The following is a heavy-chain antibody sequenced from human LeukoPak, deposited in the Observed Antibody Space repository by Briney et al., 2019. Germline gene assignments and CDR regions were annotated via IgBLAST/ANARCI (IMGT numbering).Heavy chain of an antibody. V-gene: IGHV3-23*01. CDR2: ISISGGST. J-gene: IGHJ2*01. Sequence: PGRSLRLSCAPPGFTFNNYAMHWVRQAPGKGLEWVSSISISGGSTYYADSVKGRFTISRDNSKNTLLLQMKNIRAEDTAVYKCXXXLXXVXAGXYFDLWGRGTLVTVSS. CDR1: GFTFNNYA. D-gene: IGHD6-13*01. CDR3: XXXLXXVXAGXYFDL.